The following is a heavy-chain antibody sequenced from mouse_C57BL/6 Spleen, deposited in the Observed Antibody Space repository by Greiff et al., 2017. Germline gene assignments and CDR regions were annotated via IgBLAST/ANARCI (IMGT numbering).Heavy chain of an antibody. CDR3: TICYPSY. Sequence: QVHVKQSGAELVRPGASVTLSCKASGYTFTDYEMHWVKQTPVHGLEWIGAIDPETGGTAYNQKFKGKAILTADKSSSTAYMELRSLTSEDSAVYYCTICYPSYWGQGTTLTVSA. J-gene: IGHJ2*01. CDR2: IDPETGGT. D-gene: IGHD1-1*01. CDR1: GYTFTDYE. V-gene: IGHV1-15*01.